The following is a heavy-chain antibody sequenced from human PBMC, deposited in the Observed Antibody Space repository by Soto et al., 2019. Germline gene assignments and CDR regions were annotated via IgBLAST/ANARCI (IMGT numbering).Heavy chain of an antibody. V-gene: IGHV4-39*01. D-gene: IGHD3-10*01. CDR3: VIHGSGSYYHNWLDP. CDR1: GGSNSSTRYY. J-gene: IGHJ5*01. Sequence: SDSLCLTCSVFGGSNSSTRYYWGWIRQPPGKGLEWIGSIYYIGSTYYNPSLKSRVTISVYTSKNQFSLKLSSVTAADTAVYYCVIHGSGSYYHNWLDPWGQETLVTVSA. CDR2: IYYIGST.